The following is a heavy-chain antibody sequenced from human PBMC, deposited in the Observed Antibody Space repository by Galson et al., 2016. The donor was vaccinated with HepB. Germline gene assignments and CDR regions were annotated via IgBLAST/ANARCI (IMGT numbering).Heavy chain of an antibody. D-gene: IGHD4-17*01. J-gene: IGHJ4*02. Sequence: SETLSLTCAVYGDSFYDSFWSWIRQTPGKGPEWIGEIDHSGRTKKNPSLKNRVTISVDKSKKQFSLKLRSVTAADSADYYCARATAGDYHDFWGQGTQVTVSP. CDR1: GDSFYDSF. CDR3: ARATAGDYHDF. V-gene: IGHV4-34*01. CDR2: IDHSGRT.